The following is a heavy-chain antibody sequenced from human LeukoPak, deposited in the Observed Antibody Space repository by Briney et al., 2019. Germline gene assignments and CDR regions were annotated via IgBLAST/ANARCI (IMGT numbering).Heavy chain of an antibody. D-gene: IGHD3-22*01. V-gene: IGHV3-23*01. CDR1: GITLSNYG. CDR3: AKRGVVIRVILVGFHKEAYYFDS. Sequence: GGSLRLSCAVSGITLSNYGMSWVRQAPGKGLEWVAGISDRGGRTNYADSVRGRFTISTDHPKNTLYLQMNSLRAEDTAVYFCAKRGVVIRVILVGFHKEAYYFDSWGQGALVTVSS. J-gene: IGHJ4*02. CDR2: ISDRGGRT.